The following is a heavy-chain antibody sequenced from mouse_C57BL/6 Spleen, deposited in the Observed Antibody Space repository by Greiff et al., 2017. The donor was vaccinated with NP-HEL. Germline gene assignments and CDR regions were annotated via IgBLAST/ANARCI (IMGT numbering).Heavy chain of an antibody. J-gene: IGHJ4*01. V-gene: IGHV5-17*01. Sequence: EVHLVESGGGLVKPGGSLKLSCAASGFTFSDYGMHWVRQAPEKGLEWVAYISSGSSTIYYADTVKGRFTISRDNAKNTLFLQMTSFRSEDMAMYSSARTYDSFYNAMDYWGQGTSVTVSS. CDR2: ISSGSSTI. CDR3: ARTYDSFYNAMDY. CDR1: GFTFSDYG. D-gene: IGHD2-3*01.